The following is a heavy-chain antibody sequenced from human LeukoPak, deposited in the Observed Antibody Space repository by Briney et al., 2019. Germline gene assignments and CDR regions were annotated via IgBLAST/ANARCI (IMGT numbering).Heavy chain of an antibody. Sequence: GGSLRLSCAASGFTFSNYVMSWVRQAPGKGLEWVSGISGSGDSTYYADAVKGRSTISRDNSKNTLYLQMNSLRAEDTAVYYCAKDQLTGGYNYGYGTFDILGQGTMVTVSS. D-gene: IGHD5-18*01. J-gene: IGHJ3*02. CDR1: GFTFSNYV. CDR3: AKDQLTGGYNYGYGTFDI. V-gene: IGHV3-23*01. CDR2: ISGSGDST.